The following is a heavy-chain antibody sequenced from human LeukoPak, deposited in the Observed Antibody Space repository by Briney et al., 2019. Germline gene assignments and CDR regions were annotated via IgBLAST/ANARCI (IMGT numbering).Heavy chain of an antibody. Sequence: PGGSLRLSCTASGFTFGDYAMSWFRQAPGKGLEWVAVVSYDGSLRYYAESVEGRFTISRDNSNNMFYLQMNSLRPEDTAMYYSARDPSGATTHFDDWGQGTLVTVSS. CDR2: VSYDGSLR. CDR1: GFTFGDYA. CDR3: ARDPSGATTHFDD. J-gene: IGHJ4*02. D-gene: IGHD2-8*02. V-gene: IGHV3-30*04.